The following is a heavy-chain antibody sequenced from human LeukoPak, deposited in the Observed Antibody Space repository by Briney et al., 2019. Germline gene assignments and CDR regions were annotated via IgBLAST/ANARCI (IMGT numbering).Heavy chain of an antibody. CDR2: IYFSGST. V-gene: IGHV4-39*01. D-gene: IGHD6-19*01. CDR3: ARHQWLGPFDS. J-gene: IGHJ4*02. Sequence: SETLSLTCTVFGGSISSSSHYWGWIRQPPGEGLEWIGSIYFSGSTYYSPCLKSRVTISVDPSTNQFSLKLSSVTAADTAVYFCARHQWLGPFDSWGQGTLVTVSS. CDR1: GGSISSSSHY.